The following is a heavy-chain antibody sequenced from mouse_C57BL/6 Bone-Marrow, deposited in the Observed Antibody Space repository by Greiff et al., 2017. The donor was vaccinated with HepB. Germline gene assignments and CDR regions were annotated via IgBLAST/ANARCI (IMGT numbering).Heavy chain of an antibody. CDR3: ARRGFYGSSPYYAMDY. CDR2: ISNGGGST. CDR1: GFTFSDYY. V-gene: IGHV5-12*01. Sequence: EVKLVESGGGLVQPGGSLKLSCAASGFTFSDYYMYWVRQTPEKRLEWVAYISNGGGSTYYPDTVKGRFTISRDNAKNTLYLQMRRLKSEDTAMYYCARRGFYGSSPYYAMDYWGQGTSVTVSS. D-gene: IGHD1-1*01. J-gene: IGHJ4*01.